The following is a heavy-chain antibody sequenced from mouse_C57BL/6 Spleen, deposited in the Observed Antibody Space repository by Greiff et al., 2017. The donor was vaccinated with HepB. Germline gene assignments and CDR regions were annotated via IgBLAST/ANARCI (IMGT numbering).Heavy chain of an antibody. J-gene: IGHJ1*03. Sequence: VKLLESGAELARPGASVKMSCKASGYTFTSYTMHWVKQRPGQGLEWIGYITPSSGYTKYNQKYKDKATLTADKSSSTAYMQLSSLTSEDSAVYYCARSTTVEWYFDGWGTGTTVTVSS. CDR3: ARSTTVEWYFDG. D-gene: IGHD1-1*01. V-gene: IGHV1-4*01. CDR2: ITPSSGYT. CDR1: GYTFTSYT.